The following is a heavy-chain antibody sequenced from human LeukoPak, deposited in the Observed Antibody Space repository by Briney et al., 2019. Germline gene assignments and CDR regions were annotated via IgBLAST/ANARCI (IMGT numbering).Heavy chain of an antibody. V-gene: IGHV3-53*05. CDR1: GFTVSSNY. Sequence: GGSLRLSCAASGFTVSSNYMSWVRQAPGKGLEWVSVIYSGGSTYYADSVKGRFTISRDNSRNTLYLQMDSLRSEDTAVYYCARDFFPVVDSTWYEIGYWGQGTLVTVSS. J-gene: IGHJ4*02. D-gene: IGHD2-21*01. CDR2: IYSGGST. CDR3: ARDFFPVVDSTWYEIGY.